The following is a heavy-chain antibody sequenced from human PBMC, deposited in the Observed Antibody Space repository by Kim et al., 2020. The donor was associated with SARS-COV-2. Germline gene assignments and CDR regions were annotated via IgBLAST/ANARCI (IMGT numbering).Heavy chain of an antibody. CDR3: ASEGSGSYYKKPFDY. CDR2: INHSGST. V-gene: IGHV4-34*01. J-gene: IGHJ4*02. Sequence: SETLSLTCAVYGGSFSGYYWSWIRQPPGKGLEWIGEINHSGSTNYNPSLKSRVTISVDTSKNQFSPKLSSVTAADTAVYYCASEGSGSYYKKPFDYWGQGTLVTVSS. CDR1: GGSFSGYY. D-gene: IGHD3-10*01.